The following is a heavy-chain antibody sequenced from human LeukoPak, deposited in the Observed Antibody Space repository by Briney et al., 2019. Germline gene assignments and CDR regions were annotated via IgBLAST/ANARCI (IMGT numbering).Heavy chain of an antibody. CDR2: ISCSGSTI. D-gene: IGHD3-10*02. CDR3: AELGITMIGGV. J-gene: IGHJ6*04. CDR1: GFTFSSYE. V-gene: IGHV3-48*03. Sequence: GGSLRLSCAASGFTFSSYEMNWFRQAPGKGLEWVSYISCSGSTIYYADSVKGRITISRDNAKNSLYLQMSSLRAEDTAVYYCAELGITMIGGVWGKGTTVTISS.